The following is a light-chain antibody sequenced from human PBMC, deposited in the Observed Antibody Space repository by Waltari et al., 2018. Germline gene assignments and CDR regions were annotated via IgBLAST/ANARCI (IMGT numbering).Light chain of an antibody. J-gene: IGKJ2*01. CDR2: GAS. V-gene: IGKV3-20*01. CDR1: QSVTSIY. Sequence: EIVLTQSPGTLSLSPGARATLSCRASQSVTSIYLAWYQQKPGQAPRLRIYGASSRATGIPDRFSGSGSGTDFTLTISRLEPEDFAVYYCQQYGSSPYTFGQGTKLEIK. CDR3: QQYGSSPYT.